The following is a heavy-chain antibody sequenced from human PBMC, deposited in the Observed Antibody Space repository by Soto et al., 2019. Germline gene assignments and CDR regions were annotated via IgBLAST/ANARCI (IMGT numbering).Heavy chain of an antibody. V-gene: IGHV3-48*02. CDR1: GFTFSSYS. D-gene: IGHD6-13*01. Sequence: EVQLVESGGGLVQPGGSLRLSCAASGFTFSSYSMNWVRQAPGKGLEWVSYISSSSSTIYYADSVKGRFTISRDNAKNSLDLQMNSLRDEDTAVYYCARVRQQLVPYYYYGMDVWGQGTTVTVSS. CDR3: ARVRQQLVPYYYYGMDV. CDR2: ISSSSSTI. J-gene: IGHJ6*02.